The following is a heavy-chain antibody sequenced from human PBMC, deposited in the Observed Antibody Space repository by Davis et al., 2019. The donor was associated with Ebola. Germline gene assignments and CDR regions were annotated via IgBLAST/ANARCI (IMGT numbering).Heavy chain of an antibody. Sequence: PGGSLRLSCKGSGYSFTDYWINWVRQMPGKGLEWMGRVDPIDSYTDYSPSFQGHVTMSADESAGTAYLQFRSLKPWDSGIYYCARGFGLQLLSNPMDSWGQGTLVTVSS. J-gene: IGHJ5*02. CDR1: GYSFTDYW. CDR2: VDPIDSYT. CDR3: ARGFGLQLLSNPMDS. V-gene: IGHV5-10-1*01. D-gene: IGHD5-24*01.